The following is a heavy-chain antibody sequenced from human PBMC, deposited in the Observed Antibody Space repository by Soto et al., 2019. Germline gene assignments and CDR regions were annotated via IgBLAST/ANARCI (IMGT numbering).Heavy chain of an antibody. CDR3: ARVTGYYYVDY. CDR1: GYTFTSYY. CDR2: INAGNGNT. D-gene: IGHD3-9*01. V-gene: IGHV1-3*01. J-gene: IGHJ4*02. Sequence: ASVKVSCKASGYTFTSYYMHWVRQAPGQRLEWMGWINAGNGNTKYSQKFQGRVTITRDTSASTAYMELSSLGSEDTAVYYCARVTGYYYVDYWGQGTLVTVSS.